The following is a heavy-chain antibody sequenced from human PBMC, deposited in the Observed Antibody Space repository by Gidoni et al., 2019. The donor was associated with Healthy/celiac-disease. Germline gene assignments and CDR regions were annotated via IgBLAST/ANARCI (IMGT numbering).Heavy chain of an antibody. Sequence: QVQLQESGPGLVKPSQTLSLTCTVSGGSISRGDYYWSWIRQPPGKGLEGIVYIYYSGSTYYNPSLKCRVTISVDTSKNQFSLKLSSVTAADTAVYYCARGSGSFDYWGQGTLVTVSS. J-gene: IGHJ4*02. V-gene: IGHV4-30-4*01. CDR3: ARGSGSFDY. CDR1: GGSISRGDYY. CDR2: IYYSGST. D-gene: IGHD3-10*01.